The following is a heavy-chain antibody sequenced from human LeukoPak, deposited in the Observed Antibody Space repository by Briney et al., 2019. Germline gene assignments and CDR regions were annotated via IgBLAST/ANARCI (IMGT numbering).Heavy chain of an antibody. D-gene: IGHD6-13*01. V-gene: IGHV4-59*01. J-gene: IGHJ6*04. Sequence: SETLSLTCTVSGGSISSYYWSWIRQPPGKGLEWIGYIYYSGSTNYNPSLKSRVTISVDTSKNQFSLKLSSVTAADTAVYYCAIFSSSWTNYYYYYGMDVWGEGTTVTVSS. CDR1: GGSISSYY. CDR2: IYYSGST. CDR3: AIFSSSWTNYYYYYGMDV.